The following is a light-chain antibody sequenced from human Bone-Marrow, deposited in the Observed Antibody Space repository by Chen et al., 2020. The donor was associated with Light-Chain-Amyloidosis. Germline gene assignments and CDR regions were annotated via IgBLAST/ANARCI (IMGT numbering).Light chain of an antibody. CDR3: QVWDRSSDRPV. CDR2: DDS. CDR1: NIGSTS. Sequence: SYVLTQPSSVSVAPGQTATIACGGNNIGSTSVHWYQQTPGQAPLLVVYDDSDRPSGIPERLSGSNSGNTAPLTISRVEAGDAADYYCQVWDRSSDRPVFGGGTKLTVL. V-gene: IGLV3-21*02. J-gene: IGLJ3*02.